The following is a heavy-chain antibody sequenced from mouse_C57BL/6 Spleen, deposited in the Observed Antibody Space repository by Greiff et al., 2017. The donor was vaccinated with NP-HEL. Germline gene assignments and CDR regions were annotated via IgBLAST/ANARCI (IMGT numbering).Heavy chain of an antibody. J-gene: IGHJ4*01. CDR2: ISDGGSYT. CDR3: ARLLYYAMDY. Sequence: EVKLVESGGGLVKPGGSLKLSCAASGFTFSSYAMSWVRQTPEKRLEWVATISDGGSYTYYPDNVKGRFTISRDNAKNNLYLQMSHLKSEDTAMYYCARLLYYAMDYWGQGTSVTVSS. V-gene: IGHV5-4*03. CDR1: GFTFSSYA.